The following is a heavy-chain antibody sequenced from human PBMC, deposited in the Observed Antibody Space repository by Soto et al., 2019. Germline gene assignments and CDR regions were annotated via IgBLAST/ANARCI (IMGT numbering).Heavy chain of an antibody. CDR1: GGTFSSYA. J-gene: IGHJ6*02. Sequence: SVKVSCKASGGTFSSYAISWVRHAPGQGLEWMGGIIPIFGTANYAQKFQGRVTITADESTSTAYMELSSLRSEDTAVYYCARDQGVPGGDYFLYYGMDVWGQGTTVTVSS. D-gene: IGHD4-17*01. V-gene: IGHV1-69*13. CDR2: IIPIFGTA. CDR3: ARDQGVPGGDYFLYYGMDV.